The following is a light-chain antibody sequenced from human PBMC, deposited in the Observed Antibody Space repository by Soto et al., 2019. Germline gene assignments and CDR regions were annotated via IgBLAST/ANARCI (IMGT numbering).Light chain of an antibody. CDR3: CSYAGSYTFPYV. Sequence: QSVLTQPRSVSGSPGQSVTISCTGTSSDVGGYNYVSWYQQHPGKAPKLMIYDVSKRPSEVPDRFSGSKSGNTVSLTISGLQAEDEADYYCCSYAGSYTFPYVFGTGTKVTVL. CDR1: SSDVGGYNY. J-gene: IGLJ1*01. CDR2: DVS. V-gene: IGLV2-11*01.